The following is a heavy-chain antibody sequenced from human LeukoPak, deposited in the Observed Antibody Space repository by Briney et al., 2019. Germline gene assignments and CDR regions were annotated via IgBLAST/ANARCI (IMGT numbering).Heavy chain of an antibody. V-gene: IGHV3-30*18. CDR1: GFTFNTYG. J-gene: IGHJ4*02. CDR2: ISYDGSNK. CDR3: AKDQAASGSYHPVFDY. Sequence: GGSLRLSCAASGFTFNTYGMHWVRQAPGKGLEWVAVISYDGSNKYYADSVKSRFTISRDNSKNSLYLQMNSLRAEDTAVYYCAKDQAASGSYHPVFDYWGQGTLVTVSS. D-gene: IGHD1-26*01.